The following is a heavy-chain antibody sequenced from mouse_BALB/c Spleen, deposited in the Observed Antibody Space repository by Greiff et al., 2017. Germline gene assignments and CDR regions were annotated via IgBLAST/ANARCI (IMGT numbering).Heavy chain of an antibody. D-gene: IGHD2-14*01. J-gene: IGHJ4*01. CDR1: GFTFSSYG. V-gene: IGHV5-6*01. CDR2: ISSGGSYT. Sequence: EVKLMESGGDLVKPGGSLKLSCAASGFTFSSYGMSWVRQTPDKRLEWVATISSGGSYTYYPDSVTGRFTISRDNAKNTLYLQMSSLKSEDTAMYYCAREVRGGAMDYWGQGTSVTVSS. CDR3: AREVRGGAMDY.